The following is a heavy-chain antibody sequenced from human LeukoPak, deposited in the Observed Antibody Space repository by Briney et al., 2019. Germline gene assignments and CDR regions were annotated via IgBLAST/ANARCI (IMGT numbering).Heavy chain of an antibody. CDR3: ASRSDYDILTEFDY. Sequence: PGRSLRLSCAASGFTFSSYAMHWVRQAPGKGLEWVAVISYDGSNKYYADSVKGRFTISRDNSKNTLYLQMNSLRAEDTAVYYCASRSDYDILTEFDYWGQGTLVTVSS. CDR2: ISYDGSNK. D-gene: IGHD3-9*01. V-gene: IGHV3-30-3*01. J-gene: IGHJ4*02. CDR1: GFTFSSYA.